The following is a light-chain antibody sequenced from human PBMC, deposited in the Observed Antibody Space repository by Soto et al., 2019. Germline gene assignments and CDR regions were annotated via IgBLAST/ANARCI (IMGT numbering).Light chain of an antibody. Sequence: SYELTQPLSVSVALGQTARITCGGNNIGSKNVHWYQQKPGQAPVLVIYRDSNRPSGSPERFPGSNPGNTATQTINRAQDRGQDDYNSQVRDSNTARVFGGGTKLTVL. CDR1: NIGSKN. CDR3: QVRDSNTARV. J-gene: IGLJ3*02. CDR2: RDS. V-gene: IGLV3-9*01.